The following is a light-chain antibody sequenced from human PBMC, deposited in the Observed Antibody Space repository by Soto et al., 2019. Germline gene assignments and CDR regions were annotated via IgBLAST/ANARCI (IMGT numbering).Light chain of an antibody. CDR2: GVN. CDR3: SSYTTGSTLPWV. J-gene: IGLJ1*01. V-gene: IGLV2-14*01. Sequence: QSALAQPASVSGSPGQSITISCTGSSNDIGTYEYVSWHQHHPGRAPKLIIFGVNDRPSGTSDRFSGSKSGNTASLTIFGLQLEDEAVYYCSSYTTGSTLPWVFGTGTKVTVL. CDR1: SNDIGTYEY.